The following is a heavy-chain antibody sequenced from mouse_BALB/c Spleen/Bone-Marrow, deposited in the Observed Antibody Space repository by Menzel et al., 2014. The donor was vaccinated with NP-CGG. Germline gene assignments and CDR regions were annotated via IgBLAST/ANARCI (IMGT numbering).Heavy chain of an antibody. D-gene: IGHD1-1*02. CDR1: GYTFTSYW. J-gene: IGHJ3*01. V-gene: IGHV1-69*02. Sequence: VQLQESGTDLVRPGASVKLSCKASGYTFTSYWINWVEQRPGQGLEWIGNIYPSDSYTNYNRKFKDKATLTVDKSSSTAYMHLSSPTSEDSAVYYCTRDDGGFAYWGQGTLVTVSA. CDR2: IYPSDSYT. CDR3: TRDDGGFAY.